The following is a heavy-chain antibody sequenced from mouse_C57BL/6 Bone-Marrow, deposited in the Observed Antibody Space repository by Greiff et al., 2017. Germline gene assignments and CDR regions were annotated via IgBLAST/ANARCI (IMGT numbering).Heavy chain of an antibody. D-gene: IGHD2-3*01. CDR3: TIYDGYYKAMDY. CDR1: GFNIKDDY. V-gene: IGHV14-4*01. Sequence: EVQLQQSGAELVRPGASVKLSCTASGFNIKDDYMHWVKQRPEQGLEWIGWIDPENGDTEYASQFQGKATITADTSSNTAYLQLSSLTSEDTAVYYCTIYDGYYKAMDYWGQGTSVTVSS. CDR2: IDPENGDT. J-gene: IGHJ4*01.